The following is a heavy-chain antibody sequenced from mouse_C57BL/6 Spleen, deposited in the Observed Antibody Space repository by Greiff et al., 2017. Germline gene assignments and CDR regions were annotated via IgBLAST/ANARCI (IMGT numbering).Heavy chain of an antibody. D-gene: IGHD2-4*01. CDR1: GFTFSDYY. J-gene: IGHJ4*01. CDR3: ARGRGLRLAMDY. Sequence: EVHLVESEGGLVQPGSSMKLSCTASGFTFSDYYMAWVRQVPEKGLEWVANINYDGSSTYYLDSLKSRFIISRDNAKNILYLQMSSLKSEDTATYYCARGRGLRLAMDYWGQGTSVTVSS. CDR2: INYDGSST. V-gene: IGHV5-16*01.